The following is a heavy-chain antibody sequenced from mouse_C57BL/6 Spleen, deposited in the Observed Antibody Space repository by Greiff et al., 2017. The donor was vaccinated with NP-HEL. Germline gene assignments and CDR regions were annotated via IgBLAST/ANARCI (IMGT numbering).Heavy chain of an antibody. CDR1: GYTFTSYW. Sequence: QVQLQQPGAELVMPGASVKLSCKASGYTFTSYWMHWVKQRPGQGLEWIGEIDPSDSYTNYNQKFKGKSTLTVDKSSSTAYMLLSSLTSEDSAVYFCARPLTGLYAMDYWGQGTSVTVSS. D-gene: IGHD4-1*01. CDR2: IDPSDSYT. J-gene: IGHJ4*01. CDR3: ARPLTGLYAMDY. V-gene: IGHV1-69*01.